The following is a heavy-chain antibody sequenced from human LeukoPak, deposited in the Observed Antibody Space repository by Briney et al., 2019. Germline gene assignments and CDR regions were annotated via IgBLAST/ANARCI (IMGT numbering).Heavy chain of an antibody. V-gene: IGHV4-39*01. Sequence: SETLSLICTVSGDSITRRGYFWGWIRQRPGEGLEWIGSVYYTGNTYYNPSLKSRVTISVATSDNQVFLTIASVTAADTAIYYCARHEPSSFYYESRGNWFDPWGQGALVTVSS. J-gene: IGHJ5*02. CDR1: GDSITRRGYF. CDR3: ARHEPSSFYYESRGNWFDP. CDR2: VYYTGNT. D-gene: IGHD3-22*01.